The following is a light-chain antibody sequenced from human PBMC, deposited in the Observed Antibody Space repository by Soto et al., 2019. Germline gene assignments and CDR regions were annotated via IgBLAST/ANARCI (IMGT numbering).Light chain of an antibody. CDR3: QQRSNWPLT. CDR1: QSVSSY. Sequence: EVVLTQSPATLSLSPGEGATLSCRASQSVSSYLAWYQQKPGQAPRLLIYDASSRPTDIPARFSGSGSGTDFTLTISSLEPEDFAVYYCQQRSNWPLTFCQGTRLEIK. J-gene: IGKJ5*01. CDR2: DAS. V-gene: IGKV3-11*01.